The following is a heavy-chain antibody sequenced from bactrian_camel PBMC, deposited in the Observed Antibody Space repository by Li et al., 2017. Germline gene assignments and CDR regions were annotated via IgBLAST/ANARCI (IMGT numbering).Heavy chain of an antibody. CDR2: MAWAGNRP. D-gene: IGHD4*01. V-gene: IGHV3-1*01. CDR1: GFTIDHRD. Sequence: VQLVESGGGMVQPGESLRLSCVASGFTIDHRDMTWVRQAPGKGLERISGMAWAGNRPWYAASVKGRFTMSRDNAKNTLYLQMNDLKTEDTAVYCCATAATLATMSPSDASFKCEGTQVTVS. J-gene: IGHJ4*01.